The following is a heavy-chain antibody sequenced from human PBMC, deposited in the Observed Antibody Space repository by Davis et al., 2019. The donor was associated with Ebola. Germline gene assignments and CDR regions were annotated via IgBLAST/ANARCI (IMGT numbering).Heavy chain of an antibody. CDR1: GGTLSSHA. J-gene: IGHJ1*01. Sequence: AASVKVSCKASGGTLSSHAISWVRQAPGQGLEWMGGIIPIFDTRKYAQKLQGRVTITADESTSTAYMELSSLRSEDTAVYYCARESRWYYDSSGYYPEYFQQWGQGTLVTVSS. CDR3: ARESRWYYDSSGYYPEYFQQ. V-gene: IGHV1-69*13. D-gene: IGHD3-22*01. CDR2: IIPIFDTR.